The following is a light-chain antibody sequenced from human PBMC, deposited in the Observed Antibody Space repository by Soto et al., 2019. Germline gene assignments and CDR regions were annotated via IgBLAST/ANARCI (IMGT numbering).Light chain of an antibody. CDR2: DVS. J-gene: IGLJ2*01. CDR1: SSDVGGYNY. Sequence: QSALTQPASVSGSPGQSITISCTGTSSDVGGYNYVSWYQQHPGKAPKLMIYDVSNRPSGVSNRFSGSKSGNTASLTISGLHAEDEADYSCSSYPSSSVWVFGGGTPLTV. CDR3: SSYPSSSVWV. V-gene: IGLV2-14*01.